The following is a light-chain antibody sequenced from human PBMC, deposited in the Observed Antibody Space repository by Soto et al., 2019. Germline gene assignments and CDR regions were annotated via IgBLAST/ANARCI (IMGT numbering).Light chain of an antibody. J-gene: IGKJ2*01. CDR3: QLYDRSLYT. CDR2: AAS. Sequence: IVLTQSPGTLSLSPGERATLSCRASQSVSSTYLAWYQQKPGQAPRLLIYAASSRATGIPDRFSGSGSGTDFTLTISRLDPEDFAVYYCQLYDRSLYTCGQGTKLEIK. V-gene: IGKV3-20*01. CDR1: QSVSSTY.